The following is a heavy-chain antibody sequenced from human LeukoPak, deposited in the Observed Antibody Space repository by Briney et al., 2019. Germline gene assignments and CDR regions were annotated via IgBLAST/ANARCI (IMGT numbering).Heavy chain of an antibody. CDR2: ISYDGSNK. Sequence: PAGGSLRLSCAASGFTFSSYAMHWVRQAPGKGLEWVAVISYDGSNKYYADSVKGRFTISRDNSKNTLYLQMNSLRAEDTAVYYCAREGYCSGGSCYYGMDVWGQGTTVTVSS. CDR3: AREGYCSGGSCYYGMDV. V-gene: IGHV3-30-3*01. CDR1: GFTFSSYA. D-gene: IGHD2-15*01. J-gene: IGHJ6*02.